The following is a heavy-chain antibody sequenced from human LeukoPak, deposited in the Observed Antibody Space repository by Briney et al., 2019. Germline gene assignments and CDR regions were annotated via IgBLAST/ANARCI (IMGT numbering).Heavy chain of an antibody. V-gene: IGHV1-69*05. J-gene: IGHJ4*02. D-gene: IGHD3-10*01. CDR1: GGTFSSYA. Sequence: SVKVSCKASGGTFSSYAISWVRQAPGQGLEWMGGIIPILGTANYAQKFQGRVTVTTDESTSTAYMELSSLRSEDTAVYYCARAGDYYGSGSYRDPLDYWGQGTLVTVSS. CDR2: IIPILGTA. CDR3: ARAGDYYGSGSYRDPLDY.